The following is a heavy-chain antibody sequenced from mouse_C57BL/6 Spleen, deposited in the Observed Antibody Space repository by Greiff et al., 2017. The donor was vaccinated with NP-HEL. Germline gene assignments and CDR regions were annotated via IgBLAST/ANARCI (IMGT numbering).Heavy chain of an antibody. CDR1: GFTFSSYA. D-gene: IGHD2-1*01. CDR2: ISSGGDYI. Sequence: EVHLVESGEGLVKPGGSLKLSCAASGFTFSSYAMSWVRQTPEKRLEWVAYISSGGDYIYYADTVKGRFTISRDNARNTLYLQMSSLKSEDTAMYYCTSLYGNYDYYAMDYWGQGTSVTVSS. CDR3: TSLYGNYDYYAMDY. V-gene: IGHV5-9-1*02. J-gene: IGHJ4*01.